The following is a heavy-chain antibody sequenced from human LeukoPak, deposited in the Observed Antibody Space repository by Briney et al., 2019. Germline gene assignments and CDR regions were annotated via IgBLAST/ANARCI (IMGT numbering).Heavy chain of an antibody. Sequence: ASVKVSCKASGYTFTSYYMRWVRQAPGQGLEWKGIINPSGGSTSYAQKFQGRVTMTRDTSTSTVYMELSSLRSEDTAVYYCARGGYYDFWSGFIRDYMDGWGKGTTVTVSS. CDR2: INPSGGST. J-gene: IGHJ6*03. CDR3: ARGGYYDFWSGFIRDYMDG. V-gene: IGHV1-46*01. CDR1: GYTFTSYY. D-gene: IGHD3-3*01.